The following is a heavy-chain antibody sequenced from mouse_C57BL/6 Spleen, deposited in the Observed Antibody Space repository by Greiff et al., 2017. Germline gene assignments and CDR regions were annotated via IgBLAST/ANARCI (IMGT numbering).Heavy chain of an antibody. V-gene: IGHV1-64*01. CDR3: AREGYY. D-gene: IGHD3-1*01. Sequence: QVQLQQPGAELVKPGASVKLSCKASGYTFTSYWMHWVKQRPGQGLEWIGMIHPNSGSTNYNKQFKCKATLTVDKSSSTAYMQLSSLTSEDSAVYYCAREGYYWGQGTTLTVSS. J-gene: IGHJ2*01. CDR1: GYTFTSYW. CDR2: IHPNSGST.